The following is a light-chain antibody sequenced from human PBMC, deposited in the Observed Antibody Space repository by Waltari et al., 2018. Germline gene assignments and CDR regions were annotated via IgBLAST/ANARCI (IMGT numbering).Light chain of an antibody. CDR1: QSVLYSSNNKDY. V-gene: IGKV4-1*01. CDR2: WAS. CDR3: QQYSSTPFT. J-gene: IGKJ3*01. Sequence: DIVMTQSPDSLAVSLGERATINGKSSQSVLYSSNNKDYLAWYQQKPGQPPRLLIHWASTRESGVPDRFSGSGSGTDFTLTISSLQAEDVAVYYCQQYSSTPFTFGPGTKVDIK.